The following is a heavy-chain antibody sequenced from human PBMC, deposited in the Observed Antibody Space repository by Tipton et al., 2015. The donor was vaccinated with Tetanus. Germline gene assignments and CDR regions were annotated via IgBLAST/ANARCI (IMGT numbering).Heavy chain of an antibody. Sequence: TLSLTCIVSGGSMSNSDYYGAWVRQSPGKGLEWIGSISYSGRTYYNPSLKGRVTMSVDTSKKDFSVRLRSVTAADTAVYYCARLREIVSRSGWALDNWGQGILVTVSS. D-gene: IGHD5/OR15-5a*01. V-gene: IGHV4-39*02. CDR3: ARLREIVSRSGWALDN. CDR1: GGSMSNSDYY. J-gene: IGHJ4*02. CDR2: ISYSGRT.